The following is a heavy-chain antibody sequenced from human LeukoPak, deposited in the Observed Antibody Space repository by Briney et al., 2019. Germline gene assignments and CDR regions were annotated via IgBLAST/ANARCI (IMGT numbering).Heavy chain of an antibody. D-gene: IGHD6-13*01. CDR2: ISGSGGST. V-gene: IGHV3-23*01. CDR1: GFTFSSYA. J-gene: IGHJ1*01. Sequence: PGGSLRLSCAASGFTFSSYAMSWVRQAPGKGLEWVSAISGSGGSTYYADSVKGRFTISRDNSKNTLYLQMNSLRAEDTAVYYCAKDRAQSSSWYSKYFQHWGQGTLDTVSS. CDR3: AKDRAQSSSWYSKYFQH.